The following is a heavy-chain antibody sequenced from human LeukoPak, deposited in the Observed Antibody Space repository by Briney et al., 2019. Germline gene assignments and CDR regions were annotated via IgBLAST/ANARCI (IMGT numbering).Heavy chain of an antibody. V-gene: IGHV4-39*07. CDR1: GGSISSSSYY. D-gene: IGHD6-13*01. Sequence: SETLSLTCTVSGGSISSSSYYRGWIRQPPGKGLEWIGSIYYSGSTYYNPSLKSRVTISVDTSKNQFSLKLSSVTAADTAVYYCARQSSSWDRNFDYWGQGTLVTVSS. J-gene: IGHJ4*02. CDR3: ARQSSSWDRNFDY. CDR2: IYYSGST.